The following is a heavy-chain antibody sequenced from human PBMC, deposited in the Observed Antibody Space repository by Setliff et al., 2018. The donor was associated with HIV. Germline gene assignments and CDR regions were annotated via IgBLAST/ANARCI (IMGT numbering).Heavy chain of an antibody. CDR2: IIHSGNS. Sequence: PSETLSLTCTVSGDFISSDYYWGWIRQPPGKGLEWIGEIIHSGNSVSNPSLKSRVTISVDTSKNQFSLTLNSVTAADTAVYYCARVGAKVRGATYGMDVWGQGTTVTVSS. D-gene: IGHD3-10*01. J-gene: IGHJ6*02. CDR3: ARVGAKVRGATYGMDV. V-gene: IGHV4-38-2*02. CDR1: GDFISSDYY.